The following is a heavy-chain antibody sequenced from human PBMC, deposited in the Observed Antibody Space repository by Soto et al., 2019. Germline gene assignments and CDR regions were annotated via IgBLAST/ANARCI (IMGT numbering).Heavy chain of an antibody. CDR3: ARGGLYYGSGSPFDY. Sequence: PSETLCLTCAVSGGSVNSGYYSWSWIRQPPGKGLECIGYIDHSGRTYYNPSLKSRVTISVDTSKNLFSLMLSSVTAADTAVYYCARGGLYYGSGSPFDYWGQGTLVTVSS. CDR2: IDHSGRT. V-gene: IGHV4-30-2*01. CDR1: GGSVNSGYYS. D-gene: IGHD3-10*01. J-gene: IGHJ4*02.